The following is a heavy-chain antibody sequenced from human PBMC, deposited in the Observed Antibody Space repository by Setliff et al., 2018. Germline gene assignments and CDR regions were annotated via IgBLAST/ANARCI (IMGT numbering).Heavy chain of an antibody. V-gene: IGHV4-59*12. J-gene: IGHJ4*02. D-gene: IGHD6-6*01. CDR2: VYYSGAA. CDR3: AGGRNVAARLLDS. CDR1: GGSFSTYY. Sequence: PSETLSLTCTVSGGSFSTYYWSWIRQAPGKGLEWIGHVYYSGAANYNPSLKSRVSISVDTSKNQFSLKLSSVTAADTAVYYCAGGRNVAARLLDSWGQGARVTVSS.